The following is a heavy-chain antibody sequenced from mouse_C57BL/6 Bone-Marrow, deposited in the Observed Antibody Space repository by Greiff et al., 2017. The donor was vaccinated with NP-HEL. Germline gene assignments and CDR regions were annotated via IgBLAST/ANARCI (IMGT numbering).Heavy chain of an antibody. CDR3: ALLDESSPGYAD. V-gene: IGHV1-4*01. CDR1: GYTFTSYT. D-gene: IGHD1-1*01. Sequence: VQLQQSGAELARPGASVKMSCKASGYTFTSYTMHWVKQRPGQGLEWIGYINPCSGYTKYNQKFKDKATLTADTSSSTAYMQLSSLTSEDSAVDYGALLDESSPGYADWGQVTLVTVAA. CDR2: INPCSGYT. J-gene: IGHJ3*01.